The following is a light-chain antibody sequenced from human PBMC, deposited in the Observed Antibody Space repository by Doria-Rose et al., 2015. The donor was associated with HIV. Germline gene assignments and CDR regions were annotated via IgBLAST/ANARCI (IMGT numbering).Light chain of an antibody. V-gene: IGKV4-1*01. CDR3: QQYYDTPS. J-gene: IGKJ3*01. Sequence: DIRVTQFPESLGMSLGERATLNCKSNQSLLYTSKNYLAWYQQKPGQPPKLLIYWASTRQSGVPARFSGSGSGTDFTLTISSLEAEDVAVYYCQQYYDTPSFGPGTTVDIE. CDR2: WAS. CDR1: QSLLYTSKNY.